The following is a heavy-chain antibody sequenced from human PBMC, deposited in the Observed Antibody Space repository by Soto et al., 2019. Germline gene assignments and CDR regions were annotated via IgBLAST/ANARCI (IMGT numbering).Heavy chain of an antibody. J-gene: IGHJ4*02. CDR1: GFTFSSYA. CDR3: ASRSSGWYFDY. D-gene: IGHD6-19*01. CDR2: ISGSGDST. Sequence: EVQLLESGGGLVQPGGSLRLSCAASGFTFSSYAMNWVRQAPGKGLEWVSVISGSGDSTYYADSVKGRFTISRDNSKNALYRRMTSLRAGDTAVYSCASRSSGWYFDYWGQGTLVTVSS. V-gene: IGHV3-23*01.